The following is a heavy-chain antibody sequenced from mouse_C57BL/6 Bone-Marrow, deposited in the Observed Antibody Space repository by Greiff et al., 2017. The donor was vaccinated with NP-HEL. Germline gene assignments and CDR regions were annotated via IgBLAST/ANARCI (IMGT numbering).Heavy chain of an antibody. D-gene: IGHD1-1*01. Sequence: VQLQQSGPELVKPGASVKMSCKASGYTFTDYNMHWVKQSHGKSLEWIGYINPNNGGTSYNQKFKGKATLTVNKSSSTAYMELRSLTSEDSAVYYCADITTVVGGYAMDYWGQGTSVTVSS. CDR1: GYTFTDYN. V-gene: IGHV1-22*01. J-gene: IGHJ4*01. CDR3: ADITTVVGGYAMDY. CDR2: INPNNGGT.